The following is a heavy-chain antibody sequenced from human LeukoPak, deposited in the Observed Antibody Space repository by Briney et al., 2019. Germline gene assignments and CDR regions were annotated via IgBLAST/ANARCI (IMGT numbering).Heavy chain of an antibody. D-gene: IGHD3-16*01. V-gene: IGHV4-59*01. CDR2: MFYTGSG. Sequence: SETLSLTCTVSGGSMSNYYWNWIRQPPGKGLEWIGYMFYTGSGKYNPSLKSRVTISVDTSKNQFSLKLSSVTAEDTAVYYCARGWGPFDPWGQGTLVTVSS. J-gene: IGHJ5*02. CDR1: GGSMSNYY. CDR3: ARGWGPFDP.